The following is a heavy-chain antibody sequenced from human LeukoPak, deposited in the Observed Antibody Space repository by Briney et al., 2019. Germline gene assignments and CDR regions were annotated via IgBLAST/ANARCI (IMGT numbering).Heavy chain of an antibody. CDR3: ASTFYGDSLPY. J-gene: IGHJ4*02. CDR1: GFTVSSNY. D-gene: IGHD4-17*01. Sequence: QPGGSLRLSCAASGFTVSSNYMSWVRQAPGKGLEWVSVIYSGGSTYYADSVKGRFTISRDNSKNTLYLQMNSLRAEDTAVYYCASTFYGDSLPYWGQGTLVTVSS. CDR2: IYSGGST. V-gene: IGHV3-66*01.